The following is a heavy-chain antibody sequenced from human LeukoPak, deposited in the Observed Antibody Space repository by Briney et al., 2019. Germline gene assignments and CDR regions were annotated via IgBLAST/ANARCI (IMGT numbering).Heavy chain of an antibody. Sequence: ASVKVSCKASGYTFTSYGISWVRQAPGQGLEWMGWISAYNGNTNYAQKLQGRVTMTTDTSTSTAYMELRSLRSEDTAVYYCARLRWGRYYGSGSSFRAYYYYYYYMDVWGKGTTVTVSS. D-gene: IGHD3-10*01. V-gene: IGHV1-18*01. CDR3: ARLRWGRYYGSGSSFRAYYYYYYYMDV. J-gene: IGHJ6*03. CDR1: GYTFTSYG. CDR2: ISAYNGNT.